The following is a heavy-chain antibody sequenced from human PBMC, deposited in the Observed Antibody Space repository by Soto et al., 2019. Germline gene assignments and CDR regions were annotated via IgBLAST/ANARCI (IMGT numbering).Heavy chain of an antibody. Sequence: ASVKVSCKASQYTFTNFYLHWVRQAPGQRPEWMGWINNGGGTIYAQKFRGRLSMTRDTSITTAYMELSRLSSDDTAFYYCATSSDWSPLLDYWGQGXLVTVSS. J-gene: IGHJ4*02. CDR3: ATSSDWSPLLDY. CDR1: QYTFTNFY. V-gene: IGHV1-2*02. CDR2: INNGGGT. D-gene: IGHD6-19*01.